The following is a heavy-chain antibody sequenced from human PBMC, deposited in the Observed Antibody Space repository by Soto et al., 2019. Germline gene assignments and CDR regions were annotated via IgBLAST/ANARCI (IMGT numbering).Heavy chain of an antibody. CDR3: ASGGIAAAGTIWYFDL. V-gene: IGHV1-69*02. J-gene: IGHJ2*01. Sequence: QVQLVQSGAEVQKPGSSVKVSCKASGGTFSSYTISWVRQAPGQGLEWMGRIIPILGIANYAQKFQGRVTITADKSTSTAYMELSSLRSEDTAVYYCASGGIAAAGTIWYFDLWGRGTLVTVSS. D-gene: IGHD6-13*01. CDR2: IIPILGIA. CDR1: GGTFSSYT.